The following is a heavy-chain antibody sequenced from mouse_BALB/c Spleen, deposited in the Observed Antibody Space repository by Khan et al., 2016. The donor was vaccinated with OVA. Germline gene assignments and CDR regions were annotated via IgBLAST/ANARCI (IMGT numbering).Heavy chain of an antibody. Sequence: QVQLKESGPELVKPGTLVKISCKASGYTFTAYDINWVKQRPGQGLERIGWIYPGDGSTKYNENFKGKATLTADTSSNTPYMQLSSLTSEKSAVYFCASEGLRGVGMDYWGQGTSVSVSS. J-gene: IGHJ4*01. D-gene: IGHD2-4*01. V-gene: IGHV1S56*01. CDR1: GYTFTAYD. CDR2: IYPGDGST. CDR3: ASEGLRGVGMDY.